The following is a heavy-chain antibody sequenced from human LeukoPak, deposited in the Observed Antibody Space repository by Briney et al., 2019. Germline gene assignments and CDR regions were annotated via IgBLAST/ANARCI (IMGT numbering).Heavy chain of an antibody. D-gene: IGHD3-10*01. CDR3: ARSRGVRGVILNWFDP. V-gene: IGHV4-59*01. Sequence: SETLSLTCTVSGGSISSYYWSWIRQPPGKGLEWIGYIYYSGSTNYNPSLKSRVTISVDTSKNQFSLKLSFVTAADTAVYYCARSRGVRGVILNWFDPWGQGTLVTVSS. CDR2: IYYSGST. J-gene: IGHJ5*02. CDR1: GGSISSYY.